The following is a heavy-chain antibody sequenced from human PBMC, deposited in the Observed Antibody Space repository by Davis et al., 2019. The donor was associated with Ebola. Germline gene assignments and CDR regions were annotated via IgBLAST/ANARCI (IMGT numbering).Heavy chain of an antibody. J-gene: IGHJ3*01. Sequence: GESLKISCKGSGYSFTSYWISWVRQMPGKGLEWMGIIYTGDSDTRYSPSFRGQVTISADKSTRTAYLQWGRLKASDTAMYYCASLRRTITGMDDGFDVWGQGTMVRLF. V-gene: IGHV5-51*01. D-gene: IGHD1-20*01. CDR1: GYSFTSYW. CDR2: IYTGDSDT. CDR3: ASLRRTITGMDDGFDV.